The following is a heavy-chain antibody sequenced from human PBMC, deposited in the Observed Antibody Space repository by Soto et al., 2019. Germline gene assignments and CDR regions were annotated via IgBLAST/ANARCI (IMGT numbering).Heavy chain of an antibody. D-gene: IGHD2-8*01. J-gene: IGHJ4*02. CDR1: GGSIISGGYY. V-gene: IGHV4-31*03. Sequence: SETLSVTCTVSGGSIISGGYYWSWIRQHPGKGLEWIGYIYYSGSTYYNPSLKSRVTISVDTSKNQFSLKLSFVTAADTAVYYCARDDGVLYYFDFWGQGTLVTVSS. CDR2: IYYSGST. CDR3: ARDDGVLYYFDF.